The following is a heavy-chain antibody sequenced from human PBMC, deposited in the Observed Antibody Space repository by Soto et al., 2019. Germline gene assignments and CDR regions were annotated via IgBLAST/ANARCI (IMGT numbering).Heavy chain of an antibody. D-gene: IGHD6-19*01. CDR3: ARIQGGIAVAGGAFDY. Sequence: GSGPTLVNPTQTLTLTCTFSGFSLSTSGMCVSWIRQPPGKALEWLARIDWDDDKYYSTSLKTRLTISKDTSKNQVVLTMTNMDPVDTATYYCARIQGGIAVAGGAFDYWGQGTLVTVS. V-gene: IGHV2-70*11. J-gene: IGHJ4*02. CDR2: IDWDDDK. CDR1: GFSLSTSGMC.